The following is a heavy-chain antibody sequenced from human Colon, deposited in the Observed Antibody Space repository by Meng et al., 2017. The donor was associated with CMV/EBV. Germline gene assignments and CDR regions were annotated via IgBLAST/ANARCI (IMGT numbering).Heavy chain of an antibody. D-gene: IGHD2-2*01. Sequence: GESLKISCAASGFTFSSYAMSWVRQAPGKGLEWVSAISGSGGSTYYADSVKGRFTISRDNSKNTLYLQMNSLRAEDTAVYFCAKDRDCTSNSCPNYDMDVWGQGTTVTVSS. J-gene: IGHJ6*02. V-gene: IGHV3-23*01. CDR3: AKDRDCTSNSCPNYDMDV. CDR1: GFTFSSYA. CDR2: ISGSGGST.